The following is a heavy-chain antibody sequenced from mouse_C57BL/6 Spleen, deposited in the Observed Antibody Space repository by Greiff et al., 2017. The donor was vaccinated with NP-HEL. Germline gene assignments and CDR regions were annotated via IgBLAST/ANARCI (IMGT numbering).Heavy chain of an antibody. CDR3: ARWLLSYAMDY. Sequence: ESGPGLVKPSQSLSLTCSVTGYSITSGYYWNWIRQFPGNKLEWMGYISYDGSNNYNPSLKNRISITRYTSKNQFFLKLNSVTTEDTATYYCARWLLSYAMDYWGQGTSVTVSS. CDR1: GYSITSGYY. J-gene: IGHJ4*01. D-gene: IGHD2-3*01. V-gene: IGHV3-6*01. CDR2: ISYDGSN.